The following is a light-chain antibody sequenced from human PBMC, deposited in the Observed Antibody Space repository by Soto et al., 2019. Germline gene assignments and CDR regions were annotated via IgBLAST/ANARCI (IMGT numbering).Light chain of an antibody. V-gene: IGKV1-39*01. CDR3: QQSYSTLIT. CDR2: AAS. J-gene: IGKJ5*01. Sequence: DIHMTQSPSSLSASLGDRVTITFRASQSISSYLNWYQQKPGKAPKLLIYAASNLQSGVPSRFSGSGSGTDFTLTISSLQPEDFATYYCQQSYSTLITFGQGTRLEI. CDR1: QSISSY.